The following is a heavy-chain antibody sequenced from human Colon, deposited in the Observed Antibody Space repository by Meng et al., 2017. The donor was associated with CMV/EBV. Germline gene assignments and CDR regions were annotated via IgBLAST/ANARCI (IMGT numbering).Heavy chain of an antibody. CDR3: AKDWGTGPYYFDN. CDR2: IEHDGSAV. D-gene: IGHD3-16*01. Sequence: GGSLRLSCAPSGFSISNFWMNWVRQAPGKGLEWVANIEHDGSAVYYVDSVKGRFTISRDNAKNSLYLQMNSLRDGDTAVYYCAKDWGTGPYYFDNWGQGTLVTVSS. CDR1: GFSISNFW. J-gene: IGHJ4*02. V-gene: IGHV3-7*04.